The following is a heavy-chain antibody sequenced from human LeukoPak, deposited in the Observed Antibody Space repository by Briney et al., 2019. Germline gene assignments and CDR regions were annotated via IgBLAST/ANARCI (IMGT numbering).Heavy chain of an antibody. Sequence: PSETLSLTCAVSGYSISSGYYWGWIRQPPGKGLEWIGSIYHSGSTYYNPSLKSRVTISVDTSKNQFSLKLSSVTAADTAVYYCAGQRGNQFDPWGKGTLVTVSS. D-gene: IGHD1-14*01. CDR3: AGQRGNQFDP. V-gene: IGHV4-38-2*01. CDR1: GYSISSGYY. J-gene: IGHJ5*02. CDR2: IYHSGST.